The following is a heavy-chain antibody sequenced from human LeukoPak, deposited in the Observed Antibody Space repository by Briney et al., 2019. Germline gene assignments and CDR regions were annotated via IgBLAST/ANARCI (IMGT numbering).Heavy chain of an antibody. CDR2: ISGSGGSL. V-gene: IGHV3-23*01. CDR3: VKVSGRGPRGPFDS. J-gene: IGHJ4*02. CDR1: GFSFYNFA. D-gene: IGHD1-26*01. Sequence: GGSLRLSCAASGFSFYNFAMSWVRQAPGKGLGWVSGISGSGGSLYYAESVKGRFSISRDVSKSMLYLEMKSLRVDDTAVYYCVKVSGRGPRGPFDSWGQGTLVTVSS.